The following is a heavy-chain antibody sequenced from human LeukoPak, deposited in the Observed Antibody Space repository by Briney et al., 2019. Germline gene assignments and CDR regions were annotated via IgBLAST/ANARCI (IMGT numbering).Heavy chain of an antibody. J-gene: IGHJ4*02. D-gene: IGHD6-6*01. CDR1: GFSFSDYY. Sequence: GGSLRLSCATSGFSFSDYYMSWIRQAPGKGLECVSFISASGTSISYADSVKGRFTISRDNAKNSLYLQMNSLRPEDTAVYYCAKRSSIAFFDYWGQGTLVTVSS. CDR3: AKRSSIAFFDY. CDR2: ISASGTSI. V-gene: IGHV3-11*04.